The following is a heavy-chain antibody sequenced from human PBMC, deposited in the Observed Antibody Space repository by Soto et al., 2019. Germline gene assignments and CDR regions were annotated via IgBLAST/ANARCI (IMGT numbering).Heavy chain of an antibody. CDR2: INPQTGGT. Sequence: ASVKVSCKASGYTFTGYYIHWVRQAPGQGLEWMGWINPQTGGTSYAQKFQGRVTLSRDTSINTAYLELSRLTFDDAAVYFCARERYQVISDGMDVWGQGTTVTVSS. J-gene: IGHJ6*02. D-gene: IGHD2-2*01. CDR1: GYTFTGYY. V-gene: IGHV1-2*02. CDR3: ARERYQVISDGMDV.